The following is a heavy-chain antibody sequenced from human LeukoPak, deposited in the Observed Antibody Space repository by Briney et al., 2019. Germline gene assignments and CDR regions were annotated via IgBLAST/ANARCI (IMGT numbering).Heavy chain of an antibody. D-gene: IGHD6-13*01. J-gene: IGHJ4*02. CDR3: AGASSSWYYFDY. V-gene: IGHV3-21*01. CDR2: ISTSSSYI. Sequence: PGGSLRLSCAASGFIFSSYSMNWVRQAPGKGLEWVSFISTSSSYIYYADSVKGRFTISRDNAKNSLYLQMNSLRAEDTAVYYCAGASSSWYYFDYWGQGTLVTVSS. CDR1: GFIFSSYS.